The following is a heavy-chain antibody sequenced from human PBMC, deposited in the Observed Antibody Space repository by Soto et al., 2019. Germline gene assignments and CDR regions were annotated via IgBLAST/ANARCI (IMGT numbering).Heavy chain of an antibody. V-gene: IGHV1-18*01. D-gene: IGHD5-18*01. J-gene: IGHJ4*02. CDR2: ISAYNGNT. CDR3: ARDPSWHLQLWLQIPLDY. Sequence: ASVKVSCKASGYTFTSYGISWVRQAPGQGLEWMGWISAYNGNTNYAQKLQGRVTMTTDTSTSTAYMELRSLRSDDTAVYYCARDPSWHLQLWLQIPLDYWGQGTLVTVSS. CDR1: GYTFTSYG.